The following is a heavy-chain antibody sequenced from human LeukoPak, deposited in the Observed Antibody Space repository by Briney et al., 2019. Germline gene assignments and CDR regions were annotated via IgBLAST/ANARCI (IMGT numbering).Heavy chain of an antibody. CDR2: IFYSGST. D-gene: IGHD6-13*01. CDR3: ARTPSIAAAGIFDY. Sequence: SETLSLTCTVSGASLRSYYWSWLRRPPGKGLEYIGNIFYSGSTNYNPSLKSRVTISVDTSNSQFSLKLNSMTAADTAVYYCARTPSIAAAGIFDYWGQGILVTVSS. V-gene: IGHV4-59*01. J-gene: IGHJ4*02. CDR1: GASLRSYY.